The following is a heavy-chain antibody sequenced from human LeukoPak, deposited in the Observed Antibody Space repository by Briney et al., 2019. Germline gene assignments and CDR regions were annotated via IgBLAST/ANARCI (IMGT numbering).Heavy chain of an antibody. V-gene: IGHV4-31*03. J-gene: IGHJ4*02. CDR2: IYYSGST. CDR3: ARDRGSSWSLDY. D-gene: IGHD6-13*01. CDR1: GGSISSGGSY. Sequence: PSETLSLTCTVSGGSISSGGSYWSWIRQHPGKGLEWIGYIYYSGSTYYNPSLKSRVTISVDASKNQFSLKLSSVTAADTAVYYCARDRGSSWSLDYWGQGTLVTVSS.